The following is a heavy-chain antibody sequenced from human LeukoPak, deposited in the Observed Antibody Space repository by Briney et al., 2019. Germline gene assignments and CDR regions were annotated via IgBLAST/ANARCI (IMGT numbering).Heavy chain of an antibody. Sequence: GGSLRLSCAASGFTFSSYGMHWVRQAPGKGLEWVAFIRYDGSNKYYADSVKGRFTISRDNSKNTLYLQMNSLRAEDTAVYYCAKDSSVYYYDSRNFDYWGQGTWSPTPQ. J-gene: IGHJ4*02. CDR1: GFTFSSYG. D-gene: IGHD3-22*01. CDR3: AKDSSVYYYDSRNFDY. V-gene: IGHV3-30*02. CDR2: IRYDGSNK.